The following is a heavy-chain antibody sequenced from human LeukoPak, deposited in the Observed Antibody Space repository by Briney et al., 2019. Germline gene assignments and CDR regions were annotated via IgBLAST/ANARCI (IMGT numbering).Heavy chain of an antibody. J-gene: IGHJ4*02. CDR1: GFTFSSYA. Sequence: GGSLRLSCAASGFTFSSYAMSWVRQAPGKGQEWVSAISGSGGSTYYADSVKGRFTISRDNSKNTLYLQMNSLRAEDTAVYYCAKGVISSSWSSMVYWGQGTLVTVSS. V-gene: IGHV3-23*01. CDR2: ISGSGGST. CDR3: AKGVISSSWSSMVY. D-gene: IGHD6-13*01.